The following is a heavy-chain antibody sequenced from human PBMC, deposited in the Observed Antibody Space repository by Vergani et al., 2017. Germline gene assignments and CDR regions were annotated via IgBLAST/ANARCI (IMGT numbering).Heavy chain of an antibody. CDR3: AGWVEMATTELVYGMDV. V-gene: IGHV1-69*17. CDR1: GGTFSSYA. CDR2: IIPIFGIA. D-gene: IGHD5-24*01. J-gene: IGHJ6*02. Sequence: QVQLVQSGAEVKKPGSSVKVSCKASGGTFSSYAISWVRQAPGQGLEWMGGIIPIFGIANYAQKFQGRVTITADKSTSTAYMELSSLRSEDTAVYYCAGWVEMATTELVYGMDVWGQGTTVTVSS.